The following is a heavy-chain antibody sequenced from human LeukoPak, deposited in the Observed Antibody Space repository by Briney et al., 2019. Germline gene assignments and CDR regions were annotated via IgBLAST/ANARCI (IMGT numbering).Heavy chain of an antibody. Sequence: SETLSLTCAVYGESFSGYYWSWIRQPPGKGLEWIGEINHSGSTNYNPSLKSRVTISVDTSKNQFSLKLSSVTAADTAVYYCARANYDFWSGYYSPLDYWGQGTLVTVSS. J-gene: IGHJ4*02. D-gene: IGHD3-3*01. V-gene: IGHV4-34*01. CDR3: ARANYDFWSGYYSPLDY. CDR2: INHSGST. CDR1: GESFSGYY.